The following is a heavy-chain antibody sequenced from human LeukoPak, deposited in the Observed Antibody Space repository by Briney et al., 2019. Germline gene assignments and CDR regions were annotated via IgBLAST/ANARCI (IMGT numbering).Heavy chain of an antibody. V-gene: IGHV3-30*18. CDR3: ANSKFQLWFGELLFTPFDY. CDR1: GFTFSSYS. J-gene: IGHJ4*02. CDR2: ISYDGSNK. Sequence: GGSLRLSCAASGFTFSSYSMNWVRQAPGKGLGWVAVISYDGSNKYYADSVKGRFTISRDNSKNTLYLQMNSLRAEDTAVYYCANSKFQLWFGELLFTPFDYWGQGTLVTVSS. D-gene: IGHD3-10*01.